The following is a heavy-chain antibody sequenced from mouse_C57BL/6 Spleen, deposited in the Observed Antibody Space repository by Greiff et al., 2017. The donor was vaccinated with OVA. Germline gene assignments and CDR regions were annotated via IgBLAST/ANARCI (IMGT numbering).Heavy chain of an antibody. Sequence: EVMLVESGGGLVQPGGSMKLSCAASGFTFSDAWMDWVRQSPEKGLEWVAEIRNKANNHATYYAESVKGRFTISRDDSKSSVYLQMNSLRAEDTGIYYCTRGGGGYYAMDYWGQGTSVTVSS. CDR1: GFTFSDAW. CDR3: TRGGGGYYAMDY. V-gene: IGHV6-6*01. J-gene: IGHJ4*01. CDR2: IRNKANNHAT.